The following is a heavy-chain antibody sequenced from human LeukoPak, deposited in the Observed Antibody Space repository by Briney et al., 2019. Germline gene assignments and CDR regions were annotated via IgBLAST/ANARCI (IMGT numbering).Heavy chain of an antibody. D-gene: IGHD4-23*01. J-gene: IGHJ4*02. CDR2: INTDGSDK. CDR1: GFTFNMYW. CDR3: ARDAGYGGNSDY. V-gene: IGHV3-7*01. Sequence: GGSLRLSCAASGFTFNMYWMTWVRQAPGKGLESVAYINTDGSDKYYVDSVKGRFTVSRDNAKNSLYLQMNSLRAEDTAVYYCARDAGYGGNSDYWGQGTLVTVSS.